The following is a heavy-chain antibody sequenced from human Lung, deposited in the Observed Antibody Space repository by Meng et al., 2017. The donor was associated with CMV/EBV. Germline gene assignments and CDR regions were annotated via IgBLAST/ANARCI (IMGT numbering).Heavy chain of an antibody. CDR2: IDNSSSYI. Sequence: LRLSCEASGLTFSSYNMNWVRQAPGKGLEWVSSIDNSSSYIYYADSVKGRFTISRDNAKNSLYLQMNSLRAEDTALYYCVRRAQGDYWGQGTLVTVSS. CDR3: VRRAQGDY. V-gene: IGHV3-21*01. CDR1: GLTFSSYN. J-gene: IGHJ4*02.